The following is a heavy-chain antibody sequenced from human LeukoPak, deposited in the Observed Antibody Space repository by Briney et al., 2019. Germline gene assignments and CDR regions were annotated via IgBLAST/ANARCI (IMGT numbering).Heavy chain of an antibody. V-gene: IGHV3-21*01. J-gene: IGHJ6*02. D-gene: IGHD5-12*01. CDR1: GFTFSSYS. CDR3: AREHSGYDLDGGYYYYGMDV. Sequence: PGGSLRLSCAASGFTFSSYSMNWVRQAPGKGLEWVSSISSSSSYIYYADSVKGRFTISRDNAKNSLYLQMNGLRAEDTAVYHCAREHSGYDLDGGYYYYGMDVWGQGTTVTVSS. CDR2: ISSSSSYI.